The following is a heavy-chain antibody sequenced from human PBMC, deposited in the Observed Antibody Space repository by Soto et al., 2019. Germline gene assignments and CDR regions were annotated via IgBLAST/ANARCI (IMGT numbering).Heavy chain of an antibody. CDR3: ASAPYCTSTACYWYFDL. D-gene: IGHD2-2*01. CDR1: GFTFSDYY. CDR2: ISSSSSYT. J-gene: IGHJ2*01. V-gene: IGHV3-11*05. Sequence: QVQLVESGGGLVKPGGSLRVSCEASGFTFSDYYMSWIRQNPGMGLEWVSYISSSSSYTHYADSVKGRFTISRDNAKNSLYLQMNSLRVEDTAVYYCASAPYCTSTACYWYFDLWGRGTLVTVSS.